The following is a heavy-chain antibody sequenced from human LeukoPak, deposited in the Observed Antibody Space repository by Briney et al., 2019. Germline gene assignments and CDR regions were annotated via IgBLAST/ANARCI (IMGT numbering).Heavy chain of an antibody. CDR1: GGSFSGYY. D-gene: IGHD3-10*01. CDR3: ARGRGANL. V-gene: IGHV4-34*01. J-gene: IGHJ5*02. Sequence: SETLSLTCAVYGGSFSGYYWIWIRQPPGKGLEWIGEINHSGSTNYNPSLKSRVTISVDTSKNQFSLKLSSVTAADTAVYYCARGRGANLWGQGTLVTVSS. CDR2: INHSGST.